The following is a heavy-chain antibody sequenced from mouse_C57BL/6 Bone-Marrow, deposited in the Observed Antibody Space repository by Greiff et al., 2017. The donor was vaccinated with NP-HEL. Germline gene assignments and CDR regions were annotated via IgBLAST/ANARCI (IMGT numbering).Heavy chain of an antibody. J-gene: IGHJ2*01. Sequence: GQGLEWIGNINPSNGCTNYNEKFKSKATLTVDKSSSTAYMQLSSLTPEDSAVYYCASGLLITTVVATDYWGQGTTLTVSS. CDR3: ASGLLITTVVATDY. V-gene: IGHV1-53*01. D-gene: IGHD1-1*01. CDR2: INPSNGCT.